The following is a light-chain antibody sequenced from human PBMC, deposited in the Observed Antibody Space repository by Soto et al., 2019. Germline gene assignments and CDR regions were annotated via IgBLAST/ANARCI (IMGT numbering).Light chain of an antibody. V-gene: IGLV2-14*01. CDR2: EVS. CDR1: SSDVGGYNY. Sequence: QSALTQPASVSGSPGQSITISCTGTSSDVGGYNYVSWYQQHPGKAPKLMIYEVSNRPSGVSNRFSGSKSGNTASLTISGLHAEDEADYYCSSYTSSSTQGVFGGGTKVTVL. CDR3: SSYTSSSTQGV. J-gene: IGLJ3*02.